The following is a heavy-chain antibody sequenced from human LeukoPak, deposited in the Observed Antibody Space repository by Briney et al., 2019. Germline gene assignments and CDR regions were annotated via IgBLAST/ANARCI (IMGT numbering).Heavy chain of an antibody. Sequence: ASVKVSCKASGYTFTSYGISWVRQAPGQGLEWMGWISAYNGNTNYAQKLQGRVTMTTDTSTSTAYMELRSLRSDDTAVYYCARDQGGSYRYYYYGMDVWGQGTTVTVSS. V-gene: IGHV1-18*01. CDR1: GYTFTSYG. CDR3: ARDQGGSYRYYYYGMDV. J-gene: IGHJ6*02. CDR2: ISAYNGNT. D-gene: IGHD1-26*01.